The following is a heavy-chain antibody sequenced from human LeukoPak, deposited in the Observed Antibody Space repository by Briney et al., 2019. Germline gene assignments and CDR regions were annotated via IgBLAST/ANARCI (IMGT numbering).Heavy chain of an antibody. J-gene: IGHJ4*02. CDR1: GGSISSYY. Sequence: SSETLSLTCTVSGGSISSYYWSWIRQPPGEGLEGIGYIYYSGSTNYNPSLKSRVTISVDTSKNQFSLKLSSVTAADTAVYYCVRVGSDTAMADWGQGTLVTVSS. D-gene: IGHD5-18*01. CDR3: VRVGSDTAMAD. CDR2: IYYSGST. V-gene: IGHV4-59*01.